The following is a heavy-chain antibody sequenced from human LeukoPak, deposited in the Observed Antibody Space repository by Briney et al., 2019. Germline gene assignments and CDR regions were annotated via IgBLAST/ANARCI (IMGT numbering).Heavy chain of an antibody. V-gene: IGHV3-21*01. D-gene: IGHD3-10*01. J-gene: IGHJ3*02. CDR1: GFTFSSYS. CDR3: ARDPGIGDALDI. CDR2: ISSSTSYI. Sequence: GGSLRLSCAASGFTFSSYSMNWVRQAPGKGLEWVSSISSSTSYIYYADSVKGRFTISRDNAKNSLYLQMNSLRAEDTAVYYCARDPGIGDALDIWGQGTMVTVSS.